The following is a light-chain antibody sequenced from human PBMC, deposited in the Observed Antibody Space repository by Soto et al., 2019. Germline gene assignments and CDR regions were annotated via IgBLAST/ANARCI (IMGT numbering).Light chain of an antibody. Sequence: IVVTQSPDSLAVSLGETATINCKSSQSVLYSSNNNNYFAWYQQKPEQPPTLLIYRASTRESGVPDLCSRGGSAEDSTLTSSSLQAEDVAVYYCQYYCCPPWTFGQGTKVEI. CDR2: RAS. CDR3: QYYCCPPWT. CDR1: QSVLYSSNNNNY. J-gene: IGKJ1*01. V-gene: IGKV4-1*01.